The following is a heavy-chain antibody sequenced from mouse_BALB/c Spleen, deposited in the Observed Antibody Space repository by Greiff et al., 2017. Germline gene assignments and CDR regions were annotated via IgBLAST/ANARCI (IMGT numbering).Heavy chain of an antibody. J-gene: IGHJ4*01. CDR1: GFTFSSFG. CDR3: ARMEGRGYAMDY. CDR2: ISSGSSTI. Sequence: DVKLVESGGGLVQPGGSRKLSCAASGFTFSSFGMHWVRQAPEKGLEWVAYISSGSSTIYYADTVKGRFTISRDNPKNTLFLQMTSLRSEDTAMYYCARMEGRGYAMDYWGQGTSVTVSS. V-gene: IGHV5-17*02.